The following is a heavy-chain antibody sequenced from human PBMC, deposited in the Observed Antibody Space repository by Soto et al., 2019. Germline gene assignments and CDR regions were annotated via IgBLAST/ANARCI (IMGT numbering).Heavy chain of an antibody. CDR2: IGTTPNNDAT. CDR3: TRDNYYVGFFDY. V-gene: IGHV3-73*01. D-gene: IGHD3-16*01. J-gene: IGHJ4*02. Sequence: GGSLRLSCAASGFTLSGSAVHWVRQASGKGLEWVGRIGTTPNNDATAYSASVKGRFIISRDDSRTTAYLQMNSLKAEDTAVYYCTRDNYYVGFFDYWGQGTLVTVSS. CDR1: GFTLSGSA.